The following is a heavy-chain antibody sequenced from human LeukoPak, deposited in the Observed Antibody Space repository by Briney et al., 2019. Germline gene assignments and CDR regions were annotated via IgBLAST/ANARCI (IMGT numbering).Heavy chain of an antibody. D-gene: IGHD5-24*01. V-gene: IGHV1-2*02. Sequence: ASVTVSCTSSGYTFTVYYMHWVRHAPGQGLEWMGWINPNSGGTDYAQKFQGRVTLTRDTSISTAYMELSRLRSDDTAVHYCARERRRHGYTDDAFDIWGPGTMVTVSS. CDR3: ARERRRHGYTDDAFDI. CDR1: GYTFTVYY. CDR2: INPNSGGT. J-gene: IGHJ3*02.